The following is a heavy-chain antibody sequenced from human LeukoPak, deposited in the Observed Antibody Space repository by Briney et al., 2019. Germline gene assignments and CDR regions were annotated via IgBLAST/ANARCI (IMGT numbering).Heavy chain of an antibody. D-gene: IGHD6-19*01. Sequence: PSETLSLTCTVSGGSISGSISSYYWSWIRQPPGKGLEWIGYIYYSGSTNYNPSLKSRVTISVDTSKNQFSLKLSSVTAADTAVYYCARGGSSGWRARLYYFDYWGQGTLVTVSS. CDR2: IYYSGST. CDR3: ARGGSSGWRARLYYFDY. CDR1: GGSISGSISSYY. J-gene: IGHJ4*02. V-gene: IGHV4-61*01.